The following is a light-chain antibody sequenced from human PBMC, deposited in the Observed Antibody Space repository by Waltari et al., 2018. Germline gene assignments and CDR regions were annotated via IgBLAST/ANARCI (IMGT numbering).Light chain of an antibody. Sequence: QSALTQPASVSGSPGQSITLPCTGTSSDVGAYNYVSWYQQHPGKAPKLMISDVSDRPSGVSNRFSGSESGNTASLTISGLQAEDEADYFCMSYTSSSSWIFGGGTKLTVL. CDR2: DVS. V-gene: IGLV2-14*03. J-gene: IGLJ2*01. CDR1: SSDVGAYNY. CDR3: MSYTSSSSWI.